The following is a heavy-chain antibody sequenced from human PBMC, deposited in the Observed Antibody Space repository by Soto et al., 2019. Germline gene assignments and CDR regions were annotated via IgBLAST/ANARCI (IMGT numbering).Heavy chain of an antibody. CDR2: IIPILGIA. V-gene: IGHV1-69*02. Sequence: QVQLVQSGAEVKKPGSSVKVSCKASGGTFSSYTISWVRQAPGQGLEWMGRIIPILGIANYAQKFQGRVTITADKSTSTAYMELSSLRSEDTAVYYFARVRGFHNDAFDIWGQGTMVTVSS. CDR3: ARVRGFHNDAFDI. CDR1: GGTFSSYT. J-gene: IGHJ3*02.